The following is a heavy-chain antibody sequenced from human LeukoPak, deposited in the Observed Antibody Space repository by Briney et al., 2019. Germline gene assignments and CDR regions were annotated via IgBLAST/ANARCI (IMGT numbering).Heavy chain of an antibody. D-gene: IGHD5-12*01. Sequence: GGSLRLSCAGSGFTFSSYSMNWVRQAPGKGLEWVSFISSSSSYIYYADSVKGRFTISRDNAKNSVYLQMNRLRAEDTAVYYCARVVATLSTPPGYWGQGTLVTVSS. CDR1: GFTFSSYS. J-gene: IGHJ4*02. CDR2: ISSSSSYI. V-gene: IGHV3-21*01. CDR3: ARVVATLSTPPGY.